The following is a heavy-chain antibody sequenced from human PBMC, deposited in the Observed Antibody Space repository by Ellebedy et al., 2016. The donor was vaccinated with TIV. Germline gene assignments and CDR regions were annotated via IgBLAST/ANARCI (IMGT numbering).Heavy chain of an antibody. J-gene: IGHJ4*02. D-gene: IGHD6-19*01. CDR2: ISYDGSNK. CDR1: GFTFSSYA. Sequence: GGSLRLXCAASGFTFSSYAMHWVRQAPGKGLEWVAVISYDGSNKYYADSVKGRFTISRDDSKNTLYLQMNSLRAEDTAVYYCARGGEQWLAPFDYWGQGTLVTVSS. V-gene: IGHV3-30*04. CDR3: ARGGEQWLAPFDY.